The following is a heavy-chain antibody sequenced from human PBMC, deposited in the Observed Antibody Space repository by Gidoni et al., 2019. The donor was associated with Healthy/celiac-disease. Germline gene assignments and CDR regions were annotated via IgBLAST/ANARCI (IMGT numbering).Heavy chain of an antibody. D-gene: IGHD6-19*01. V-gene: IGHV3-30*18. Sequence: QVQLVESGGGVVQPGRSLRRSCAASGVTFSSDGRHWVRQAPGKGLEWVAVLSYDGSNKSYADSVKCRFTISRDNSKNTLYLQMNSLRAEDTAVYYCAKDAPYSSGWYSMGDHFDYWGQGTLVTVSS. CDR1: GVTFSSDG. CDR2: LSYDGSNK. J-gene: IGHJ4*02. CDR3: AKDAPYSSGWYSMGDHFDY.